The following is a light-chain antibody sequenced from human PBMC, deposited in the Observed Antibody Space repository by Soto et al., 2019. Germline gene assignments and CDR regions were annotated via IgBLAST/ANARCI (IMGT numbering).Light chain of an antibody. CDR3: SSYTTSSTL. Sequence: QSALTQPASVSGSPGQSITISCTGTSSDVGNYNYVSWYQQHPGKAPKLVIYEVSNRPSGVSNRFSGSKSGNTASLTISGLQAEDEADYYCSSYTTSSTLFGGGTKVTVL. CDR2: EVS. J-gene: IGLJ2*01. V-gene: IGLV2-14*01. CDR1: SSDVGNYNY.